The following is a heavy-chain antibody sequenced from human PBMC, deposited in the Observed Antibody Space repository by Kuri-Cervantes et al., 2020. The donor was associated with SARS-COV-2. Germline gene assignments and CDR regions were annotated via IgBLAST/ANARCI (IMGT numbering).Heavy chain of an antibody. D-gene: IGHD1-14*01. CDR3: ARSRRVWFDP. V-gene: IGHV4-34*01. CDR2: INHSGST. CDR1: GGSFSGYY. Sequence: SETLSLTCAVYGGSFSGYYWSWIRQPPGKGPEWIGEINHSGSTNYNPSLKSRVTISVDTSKNQFSLKLSSVTAADTAVYYCARSRRVWFDPWGQGTLVTVSS. J-gene: IGHJ5*02.